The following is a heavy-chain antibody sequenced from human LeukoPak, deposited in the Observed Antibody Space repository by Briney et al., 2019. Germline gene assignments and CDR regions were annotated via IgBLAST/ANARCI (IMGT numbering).Heavy chain of an antibody. CDR1: GFTFNIYG. CDR3: ARDRGPQFTFHSSGFIEY. Sequence: GGSLRLSCGASGFTFNIYGIHWVRQAPGKGLEWVAVISYDGSNKYYVDSVKGRFTISRDDSMNTLYLQMNSLRPEDTAVYYCARDRGPQFTFHSSGFIEYWGQGTRVTVSS. V-gene: IGHV3-30*19. D-gene: IGHD6-19*01. J-gene: IGHJ4*02. CDR2: ISYDGSNK.